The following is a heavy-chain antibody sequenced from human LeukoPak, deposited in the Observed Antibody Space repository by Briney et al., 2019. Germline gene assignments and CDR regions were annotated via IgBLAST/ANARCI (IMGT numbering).Heavy chain of an antibody. J-gene: IGHJ4*02. CDR3: QSRYLEWLLDY. CDR2: IYYSGNI. CDR1: GGSISSSSYY. D-gene: IGHD3-3*01. Sequence: PSETLSLTCTVSGGSISSSSYYWGWIRQPPGKGLEWIGSIYYSGNIYYNPSLKSRVTIFVDTSKNQFSLKLSSVTAADTAVYYCQSRYLEWLLDYWGQGTLVTVS. V-gene: IGHV4-39*01.